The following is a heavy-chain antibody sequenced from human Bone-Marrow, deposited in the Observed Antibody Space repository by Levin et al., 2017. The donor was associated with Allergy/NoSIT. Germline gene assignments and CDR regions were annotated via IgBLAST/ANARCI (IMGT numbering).Heavy chain of an antibody. CDR1: GFTFSSYD. J-gene: IGHJ4*02. V-gene: IGHV3-13*01. Sequence: GGSLRLSCAASGFTFSSYDMHWVRQATGKGLEWVSAIGTAGDTYYPGSVKGRFTISRENAKNSLYLQMNSLRAGDTAVYYCARMNSGYDHFDYWGQGTLVTVSS. CDR2: IGTAGDT. D-gene: IGHD5-12*01. CDR3: ARMNSGYDHFDY.